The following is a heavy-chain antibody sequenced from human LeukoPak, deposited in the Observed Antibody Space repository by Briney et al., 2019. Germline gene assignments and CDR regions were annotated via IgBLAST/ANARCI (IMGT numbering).Heavy chain of an antibody. J-gene: IGHJ3*02. CDR1: GGTFSSYA. D-gene: IGHD1-14*01. CDR2: IIPIFGTA. V-gene: IGHV1-69*01. Sequence: ASVKVSCKASGGTFSSYAINWVRQAPGKGLEWMGGIIPIFGTANYAQKFQGRVTITGDESTSTAYMELSSLRSEDTAVYYCARGINRGAFDIWGQGTMVTVSS. CDR3: ARGINRGAFDI.